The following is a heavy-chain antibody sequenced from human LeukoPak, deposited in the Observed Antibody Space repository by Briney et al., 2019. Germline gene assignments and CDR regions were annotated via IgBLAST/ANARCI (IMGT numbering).Heavy chain of an antibody. D-gene: IGHD6-19*01. CDR2: ISSSSSYI. CDR1: GFTFSTYV. CDR3: ARGKKIAVAGTGKYYYFDY. J-gene: IGHJ4*02. Sequence: GGSLRLSCAASGFTFSTYVMSWVRQAPGKGLEWVSSISSSSSYIYYADSVKGRFTISRDNAKNSLYLQMNSLRAEDTAVYYCARGKKIAVAGTGKYYYFDYWGQGTLVTVSS. V-gene: IGHV3-21*01.